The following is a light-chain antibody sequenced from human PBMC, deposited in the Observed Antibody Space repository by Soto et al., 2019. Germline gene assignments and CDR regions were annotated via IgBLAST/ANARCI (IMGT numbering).Light chain of an antibody. CDR2: DVS. CDR1: IDDVTAYYR. V-gene: IGLV2-18*02. Sequence: QSALTQPPSVSGSPGQSVTISCSGTIDDVTAYYRVSWYQQTPGTAPKLMIYDVSNRPSGVPDRFSGSRSGNTASLTISALQAEDEADYYCSSFTTTYFYVFGPGTKLTVL. J-gene: IGLJ1*01. CDR3: SSFTTTYFYV.